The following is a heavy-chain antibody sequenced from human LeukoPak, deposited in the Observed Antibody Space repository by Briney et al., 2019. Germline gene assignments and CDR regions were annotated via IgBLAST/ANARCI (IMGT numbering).Heavy chain of an antibody. D-gene: IGHD2-21*02. J-gene: IGHJ4*02. CDR2: INHSGST. CDR1: GGSFSGYY. Sequence: SETLSLTCAVYGGSFSGYYWSWIRQPPGKGLEWIGEINHSGSTYYNPSLKSRVTISVDTSKNQFSLKLSSVTAADTAVYYCARHDVVVTAIPFDYWGQGTLVTVSS. CDR3: ARHDVVVTAIPFDY. V-gene: IGHV4-34*01.